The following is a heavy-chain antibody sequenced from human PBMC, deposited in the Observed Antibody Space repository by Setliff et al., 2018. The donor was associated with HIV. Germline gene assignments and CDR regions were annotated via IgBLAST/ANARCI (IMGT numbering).Heavy chain of an antibody. V-gene: IGHV4-61*02. CDR1: GGSISSGSYY. D-gene: IGHD1-7*01. J-gene: IGHJ4*02. CDR2: IYTSGST. Sequence: NPSETLSLTCTVSGGSISSGSYYWSWIRRPAGKGLEWIGRIYTSGSTNYNPSLKSRVTISVDKSKNQFSLKLNSVTAADTAVYYCARHGTWNSQRFHFDYWGQGTPVTVSS. CDR3: ARHGTWNSQRFHFDY.